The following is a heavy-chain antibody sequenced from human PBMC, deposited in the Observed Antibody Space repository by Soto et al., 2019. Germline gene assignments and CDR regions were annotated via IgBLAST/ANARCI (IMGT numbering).Heavy chain of an antibody. D-gene: IGHD3-16*01. Sequence: XGSLRLSRAVSGVNVRSYWLIWVRQAPGKGLEWVASIKEDGSEIYYLQSVRGRFAISRDSAGNALQLAMNYLSAEDTATYFCARDIGLDYVNWGQGTLVTVSS. CDR1: GVNVRSYW. CDR3: ARDIGLDYVN. V-gene: IGHV3-7*01. CDR2: IKEDGSEI. J-gene: IGHJ4*02.